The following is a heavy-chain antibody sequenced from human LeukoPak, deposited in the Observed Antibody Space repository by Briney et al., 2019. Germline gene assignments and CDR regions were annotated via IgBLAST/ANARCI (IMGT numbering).Heavy chain of an antibody. V-gene: IGHV4-31*03. J-gene: IGHJ4*02. D-gene: IGHD2-15*01. CDR3: ARVRDCSGGSCYSDYFDY. Sequence: PSQTLSLTCTVSGGSTSRGGYYWSWIRQHPGKGLEWIGYIYYSGSTCYNPSLKSRVTISVDTSKNQFSLKLSSVTAADTAVYYCARVRDCSGGSCYSDYFDYWSQGTLVTVSS. CDR1: GGSTSRGGYY. CDR2: IYYSGST.